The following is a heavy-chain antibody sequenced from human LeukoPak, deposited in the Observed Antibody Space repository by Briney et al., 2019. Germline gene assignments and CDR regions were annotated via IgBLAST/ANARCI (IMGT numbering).Heavy chain of an antibody. V-gene: IGHV3-23*01. CDR2: ITTSDGNT. J-gene: IGHJ4*02. D-gene: IGHD7-27*01. CDR3: AKDGGLWVSAHWGDS. CDR1: GFTFSSYT. Sequence: GGSLRLSCAASGFTFSSYTMSWVRQAPGKGLEWVSTITTSDGNTYYADSVKGRFTVSRDNSKNTLFLQMNSLRAEDTAVYYCAKDGGLWVSAHWGDSWGRGTLVTASS.